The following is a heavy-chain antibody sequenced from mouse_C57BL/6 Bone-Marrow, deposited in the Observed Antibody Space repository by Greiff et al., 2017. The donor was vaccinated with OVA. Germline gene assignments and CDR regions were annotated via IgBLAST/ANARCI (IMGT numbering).Heavy chain of an antibody. V-gene: IGHV1-82*01. J-gene: IGHJ3*01. CDR2: IYPGDGDP. D-gene: IGHD2-1*01. CDR3: AREGNSAY. CDR1: GYAFSSSW. Sequence: QVQLQQSGPELVKPGASVRISCKAPGYAFSSSWMNWVKQRPGKGLGWIGRIYPGDGDPNYNGKFKGKATLTADKSSSTAYMQLSSLTSEDSAVYFCAREGNSAYWGQGTLVTVSA.